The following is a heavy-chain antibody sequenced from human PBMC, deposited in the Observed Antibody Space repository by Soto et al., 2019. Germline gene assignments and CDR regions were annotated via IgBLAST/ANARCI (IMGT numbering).Heavy chain of an antibody. CDR2: IYYSGST. J-gene: IGHJ5*02. CDR3: ARGEYQLPQTKYNWFDP. Sequence: PSETLSLTCTVSGGSVSSSSYYWGWIRQHPGKGKEWIGYIYYSGSTYYNPSLKSRVTISVDTSKNQFSLKLSSVTAADTAVYYCARGEYQLPQTKYNWFDPWGQGTLVTVSS. V-gene: IGHV4-39*07. CDR1: GGSVSSSSYY. D-gene: IGHD2-2*01.